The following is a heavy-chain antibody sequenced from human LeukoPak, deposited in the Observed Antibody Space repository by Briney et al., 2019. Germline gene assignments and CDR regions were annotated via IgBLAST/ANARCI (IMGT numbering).Heavy chain of an antibody. D-gene: IGHD5-12*01. CDR2: IKRDGSEQ. Sequence: PGGSLRLSCTASGFTFSNYWMSWVRQAPGKGLEWVANIKRDGSEQWYVDSVKGRFTISRDNAKNSLYLQMNSLRAEDTALYYCARARYNSGPDFWGQGALVTVSS. CDR1: GFTFSNYW. V-gene: IGHV3-7*01. J-gene: IGHJ4*02. CDR3: ARARYNSGPDF.